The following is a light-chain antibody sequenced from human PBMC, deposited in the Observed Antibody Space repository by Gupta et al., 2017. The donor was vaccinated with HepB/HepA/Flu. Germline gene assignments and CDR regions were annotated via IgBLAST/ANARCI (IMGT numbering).Light chain of an antibody. V-gene: IGKV3-15*01. CDR2: GAS. CDR1: QSINNN. Sequence: EIVITQSPATLSVSPGERATLSCRASQSINNNLAWYQQKPGQAPRLLIYGASTRDTGIPARFSGSGYGTEFTLTISSRQLEDFAVYYCQQYKNWPPYTFGQGTKMEIK. J-gene: IGKJ2*01. CDR3: QQYKNWPPYT.